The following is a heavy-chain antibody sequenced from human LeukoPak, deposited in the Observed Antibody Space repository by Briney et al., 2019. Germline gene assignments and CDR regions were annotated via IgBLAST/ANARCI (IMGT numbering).Heavy chain of an antibody. V-gene: IGHV1-18*01. CDR1: GYIFTSYG. CDR2: ISTYNGNT. J-gene: IGHJ4*02. D-gene: IGHD3-3*01. CDR3: ARVGYTSGCDH. Sequence: APVKVSCKASGYIFTSYGIGWVRQAPGQGLEWMGWISTYNGNTNYVQRLQGRVTMTTDTPTNTVHMELRSLRSDDAAVYYCARVGYTSGCDHWGQGTLVTVSS.